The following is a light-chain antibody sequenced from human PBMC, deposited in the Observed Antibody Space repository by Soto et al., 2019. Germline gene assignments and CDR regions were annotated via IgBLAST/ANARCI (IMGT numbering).Light chain of an antibody. J-gene: IGKJ2*01. CDR3: LQGTRGPYT. V-gene: IGKV2-30*02. CDR2: KVS. Sequence: DVVVTQSPLSLSVTLGQPASISCKSSLSLVHSDGNTYLNWFHQRPGQSPRRLIYKVSNRDSGGPDRFSGSGSGTDFTLIISRVEADDVGVYYCLQGTRGPYTLGQGTKVELK. CDR1: LSLVHSDGNTY.